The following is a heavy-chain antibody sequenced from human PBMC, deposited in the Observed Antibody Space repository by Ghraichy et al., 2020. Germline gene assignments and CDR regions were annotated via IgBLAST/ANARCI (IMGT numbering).Heavy chain of an antibody. V-gene: IGHV3-64D*06. CDR2: ISSNGGST. CDR1: GFTFSSYA. CDR3: VKYRIAAAGWGDYYFDY. J-gene: IGHJ4*02. D-gene: IGHD6-13*01. Sequence: GGSLRLSCSASGFTFSSYAMHWVRQAPGKGLEYVSAISSNGGSTYYADSVKGRFTISRDNSKNTLYLQMSSLRAEDTAVYYCVKYRIAAAGWGDYYFDYWGQGTLVTVSS.